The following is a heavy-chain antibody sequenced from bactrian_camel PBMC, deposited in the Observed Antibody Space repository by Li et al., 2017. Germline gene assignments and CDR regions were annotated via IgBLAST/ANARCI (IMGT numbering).Heavy chain of an antibody. Sequence: HVQLVESGGGSVQAGGSLRLSCTTPTYLYNSACMGWFRQGPGQEREGVAAINSDGRTSYADSVKGRLAISRDNAENTMYLQLNSLKTEDTAMYYCTRERGLAVPAGSFDYWAQGTQVTVS. D-gene: IGHD6*01. J-gene: IGHJ6*01. CDR1: TYLYNSAC. V-gene: IGHV3S53*01. CDR3: TRERGLAVPAGSFDY. CDR2: INSDGRT.